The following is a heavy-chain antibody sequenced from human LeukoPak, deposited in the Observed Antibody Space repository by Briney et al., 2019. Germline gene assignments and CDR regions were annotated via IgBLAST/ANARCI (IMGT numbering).Heavy chain of an antibody. CDR1: GFTFSSYA. D-gene: IGHD3-22*01. CDR2: ISYDGSNK. Sequence: PGRSLRLSCAASGFTFSSYATHWVRQAPGKGLEWVAVISYDGSNKYYADSVKGRFTISRDNSKNTLYLQMNSLRAEDTAVYYCARDGSKGGTMIVVAYWGQGTLVTVSS. V-gene: IGHV3-30-3*01. CDR3: ARDGSKGGTMIVVAY. J-gene: IGHJ4*02.